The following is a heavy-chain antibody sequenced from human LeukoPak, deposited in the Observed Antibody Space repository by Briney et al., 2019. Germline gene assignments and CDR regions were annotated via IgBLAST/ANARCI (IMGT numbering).Heavy chain of an antibody. CDR2: ISGIGGST. V-gene: IGHV3-23*01. Sequence: GGSLRLSCAASGFTFSSYAMSWVRQAPHKGLEWVSTISGIGGSTYYADSVKGRFTISRDNSKNTLYLQMNSLRAEDTAVYYCAQEEWSASYLVYWGQGTLVTVSS. D-gene: IGHD3-3*01. CDR1: GFTFSSYA. CDR3: AQEEWSASYLVY. J-gene: IGHJ4*02.